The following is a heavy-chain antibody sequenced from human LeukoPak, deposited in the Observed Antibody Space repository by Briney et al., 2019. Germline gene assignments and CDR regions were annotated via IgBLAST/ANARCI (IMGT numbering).Heavy chain of an antibody. CDR3: ARDGHRMYYNGGSDYHFDY. D-gene: IGHD3-22*01. J-gene: IGHJ4*02. V-gene: IGHV1-18*01. CDR2: ISAYNGNT. Sequence: ASVKVSCKASGYTFTSYGISWVRQAPGQGLEWMGWISAYNGNTNYAQKLQGRVTMTTDTSTSTAYMELRSLRSDDTALYYCARDGHRMYYNGGSDYHFDYWGQGTLVTVSS. CDR1: GYTFTSYG.